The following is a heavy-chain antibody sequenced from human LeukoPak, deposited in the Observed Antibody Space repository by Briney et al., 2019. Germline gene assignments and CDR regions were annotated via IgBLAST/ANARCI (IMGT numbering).Heavy chain of an antibody. CDR1: GGTFSTYV. Sequence: ASVKVSCKASGGTFSTYVTSWVRQAPGQGLEWMGGIIPIFGTPNYAQKFQGRVTITADESTSTAYMELSSLRSEDTAVYYCARDLVAAAGYYYYGMDVWGQGTTVTVSS. V-gene: IGHV1-69*13. CDR3: ARDLVAAAGYYYYGMDV. CDR2: IIPIFGTP. J-gene: IGHJ6*02. D-gene: IGHD6-13*01.